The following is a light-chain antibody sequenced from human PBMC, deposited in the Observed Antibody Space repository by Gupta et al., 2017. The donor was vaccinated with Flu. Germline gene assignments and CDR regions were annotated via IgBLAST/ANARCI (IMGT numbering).Light chain of an antibody. CDR2: AAS. CDR1: QSIRSY. CDR3: HKTDSNPTWT. V-gene: IGKV1-39*01. J-gene: IGKJ1*01. Sequence: SSLYGSVGDRGTITCRASQSIRSYLNWYKQKPRKAPKLLIFAASSWQSGVTSRFSGSGSGKDLYLTISSRQQEDFASYYCHKTDSNPTWTFGQGTKVEIK.